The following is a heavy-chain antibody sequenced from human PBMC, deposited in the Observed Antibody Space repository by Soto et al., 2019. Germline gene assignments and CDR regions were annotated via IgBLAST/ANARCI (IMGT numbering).Heavy chain of an antibody. D-gene: IGHD2-15*01. J-gene: IGHJ5*02. CDR1: GFSISSGGYY. CDR2: IYYSGST. CDR3: ARGFCSGGSGDGSYNGFDP. Sequence: PSETLSLTCTVSGFSISSGGYYWSWIRQHPGKGLEWIGYIYYSGSTYYNPSLKSRVTISVDTSKNQFSLKLSCVTAADTAVYYCARGFCSGGSGDGSYNGFDPWGQGTLVTVSS. V-gene: IGHV4-31*03.